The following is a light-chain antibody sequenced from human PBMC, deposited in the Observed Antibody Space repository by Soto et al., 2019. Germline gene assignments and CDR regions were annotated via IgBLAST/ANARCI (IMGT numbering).Light chain of an antibody. V-gene: IGKV3-15*01. Sequence: EIGMTQSPATLSVSPGERATLSCRASQSVSSNLAWYQHKPGQAPRLLIYGASTRATGITARFTGSGSGTEFTLTISSLQSEDSALYYCQQYDNWLTFGGGTKVEIK. CDR3: QQYDNWLT. CDR2: GAS. CDR1: QSVSSN. J-gene: IGKJ4*01.